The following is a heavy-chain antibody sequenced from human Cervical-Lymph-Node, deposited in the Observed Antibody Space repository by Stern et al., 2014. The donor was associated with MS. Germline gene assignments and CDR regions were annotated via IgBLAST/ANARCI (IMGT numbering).Heavy chain of an antibody. CDR1: GYIFTDYY. D-gene: IGHD3-3*01. J-gene: IGHJ4*01. CDR3: ARGSGTAYDLRGDY. V-gene: IGHV1-2*02. Sequence: QMQLVESGAEAKAPGASMKVSCRASGYIFTDYYLHWVRQAPGQGLEWLGLINPNSGGTNNEQNFQGRVTMTRDASISTAYMELRWLGYADTAVYYCARGSGTAYDLRGDYWGQGTLVTVSS. CDR2: INPNSGGT.